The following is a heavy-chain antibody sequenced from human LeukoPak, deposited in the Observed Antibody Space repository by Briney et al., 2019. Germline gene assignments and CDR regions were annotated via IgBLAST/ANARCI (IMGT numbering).Heavy chain of an antibody. D-gene: IGHD6-19*01. J-gene: IGHJ4*02. Sequence: GGSLRLSCAASGFTLSSYWMSWVRQAPGKGLEWVANIKQDGSEKYYVDSVKGRFTISRDNAENSLYLQMNSLRAEDTAVYHCARDWAGPFDYWGQGTLVTVSS. V-gene: IGHV3-7*05. CDR2: IKQDGSEK. CDR1: GFTLSSYW. CDR3: ARDWAGPFDY.